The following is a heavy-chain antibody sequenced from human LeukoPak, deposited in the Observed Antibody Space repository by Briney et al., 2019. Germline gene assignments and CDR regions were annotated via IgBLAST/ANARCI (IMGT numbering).Heavy chain of an antibody. CDR3: ARDLARPVAGSYYFDY. D-gene: IGHD6-19*01. V-gene: IGHV3-48*03. J-gene: IGHJ4*02. Sequence: GGSLRLSCAASGFTFSSYEMNWVRQAPGKGLEWVSYISSSGSTIYYADSVKGRFTISRDNAKNSLYLQMNSLRAEDTAAYYCARDLARPVAGSYYFDYWGQGTLVTVSS. CDR2: ISSSGSTI. CDR1: GFTFSSYE.